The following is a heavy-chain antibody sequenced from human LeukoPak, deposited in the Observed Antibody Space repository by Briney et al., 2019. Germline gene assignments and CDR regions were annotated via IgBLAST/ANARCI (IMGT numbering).Heavy chain of an antibody. J-gene: IGHJ4*02. CDR1: GYRFTNYW. V-gene: IGHV5-51*01. CDR3: ARQFRDSSGYYSYYFDY. CDR2: IYPGDSDT. D-gene: IGHD3-22*01. Sequence: GESLKISCKTSGYRFTNYWIGWVRQMAGKGLEWMGSIYPGDSDTRYSPSFQGQVTISADKSISTAYLQWSSLKASDTAMYYCARQFRDSSGYYSYYFDYWGQGTLVTVSS.